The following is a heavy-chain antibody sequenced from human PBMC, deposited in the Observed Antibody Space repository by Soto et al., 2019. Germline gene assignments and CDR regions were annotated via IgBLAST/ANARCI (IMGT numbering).Heavy chain of an antibody. CDR3: ARVLKRGAALDWFDP. Sequence: QVQLQESGTGLVKPSQTLSLTCTVSGGSISSGGYYWSWIRQHPGKGLEWIGYIYYSGSTYYNPSLKSRVTISVDTSKNQFSLKRSSVTAAATAVYYCARVLKRGAALDWFDPWGQGTLVTVSS. V-gene: IGHV4-31*03. CDR2: IYYSGST. J-gene: IGHJ5*02. CDR1: GGSISSGGYY. D-gene: IGHD1-26*01.